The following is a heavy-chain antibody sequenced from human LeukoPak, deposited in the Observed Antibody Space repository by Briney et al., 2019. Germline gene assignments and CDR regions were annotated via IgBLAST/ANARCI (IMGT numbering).Heavy chain of an antibody. CDR1: GFTFSSYA. D-gene: IGHD3-10*01. V-gene: IGHV3-23*01. CDR3: AKSTVLLWFGEPNFDY. CDR2: VSGPGGST. J-gene: IGHJ4*02. Sequence: GGSLRLSCAASGFTFSSYAMSWVRQAPGKGLEWVSAVSGPGGSTYYTDSVKGRFTISRDNSKNTLYLQMNSLRAEDTAVYYCAKSTVLLWFGEPNFDYWGQGTLVTVSS.